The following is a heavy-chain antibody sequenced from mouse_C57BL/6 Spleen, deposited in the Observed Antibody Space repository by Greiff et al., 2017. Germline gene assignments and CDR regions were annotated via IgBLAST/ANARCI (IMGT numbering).Heavy chain of an antibody. Sequence: VQLQQSGPELVKPGASVKISCKASGYTFTDYYMNWVKQSHGKSLEWIGDINPNNGGTSYNQKFKGKATLTVDKSSSTAYMELRSLTSEDSAVYYCARITTVALDYWGQGTTLTVSS. CDR1: GYTFTDYY. D-gene: IGHD1-1*01. V-gene: IGHV1-26*01. J-gene: IGHJ2*01. CDR2: INPNNGGT. CDR3: ARITTVALDY.